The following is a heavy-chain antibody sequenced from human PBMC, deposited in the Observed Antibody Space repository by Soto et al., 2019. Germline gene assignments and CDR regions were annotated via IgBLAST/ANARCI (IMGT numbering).Heavy chain of an antibody. CDR1: GGSISSGGYY. Sequence: SETLSLTCTVSGGSISSGGYYWSWIRQHPGKGLEWIGYIYYSGSTYYNPSLKSRVTISVDASKNQFSLKLSSVTAADTAVYYCARARGSVLRFLEWFLMDVWGQGTTVTVSS. CDR2: IYYSGST. J-gene: IGHJ6*02. V-gene: IGHV4-31*03. CDR3: ARARGSVLRFLEWFLMDV. D-gene: IGHD3-3*01.